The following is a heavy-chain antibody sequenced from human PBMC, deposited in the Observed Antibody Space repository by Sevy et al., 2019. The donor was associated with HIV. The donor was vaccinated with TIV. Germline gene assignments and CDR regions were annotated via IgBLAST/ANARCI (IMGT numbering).Heavy chain of an antibody. J-gene: IGHJ2*01. CDR2: ISSNSTYI. D-gene: IGHD6-13*01. V-gene: IGHV3-21*01. CDR1: GFTFSSYN. CDR3: ASDFGPGIGAGSDL. Sequence: GGSLRLSCAASGFTFSSYNMNWVRQAPGKGLEWVSSISSNSTYIYYADSVQGRFTISRDNAKKSLFLQMNSLRAEDTAVYHSASDFGPGIGAGSDLWGRGTLVTVSS.